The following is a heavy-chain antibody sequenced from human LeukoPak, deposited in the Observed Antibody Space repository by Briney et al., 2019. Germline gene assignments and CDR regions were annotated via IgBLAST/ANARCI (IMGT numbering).Heavy chain of an antibody. J-gene: IGHJ4*02. CDR1: GFTFSGSA. D-gene: IGHD6-13*01. CDR2: IRSKANSYAT. Sequence: SGGSLRLSCAASGFTFSGSAMHWVRQASGKGLEWVGRIRSKANSYATAYAASVKGRFTISRDDSKNTAYLQMNSLKTEDTAVYYCTRIAAAGTYGVDYWGQGTLVTVSS. CDR3: TRIAAAGTYGVDY. V-gene: IGHV3-73*01.